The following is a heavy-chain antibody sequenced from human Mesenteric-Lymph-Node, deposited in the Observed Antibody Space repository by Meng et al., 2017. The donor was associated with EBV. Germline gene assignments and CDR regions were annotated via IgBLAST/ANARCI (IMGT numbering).Heavy chain of an antibody. CDR1: AFTFSTFW. CDR3: SRDLAGTYDD. Sequence: VKVVGSGGGELTHGRSLNLSCAASAFTFSTFWMRWVRQPPGKGLVWISRINENGRTTTYADSVKGRFTISRDNTKNTLYLQMNSLRAEDTAVYFCSRDLAGTYDDWGQGTLVTVSS. V-gene: IGHV3-74*01. J-gene: IGHJ4*02. CDR2: INENGRTT.